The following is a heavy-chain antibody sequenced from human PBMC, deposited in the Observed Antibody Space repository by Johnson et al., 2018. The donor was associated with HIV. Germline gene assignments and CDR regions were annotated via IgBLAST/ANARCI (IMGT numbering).Heavy chain of an antibody. CDR1: GFTFSSYG. CDR3: ARWVGDIVVVPAAADAFDI. CDR2: ISADGTNK. V-gene: IGHV3-30*03. Sequence: QVQLVESGGGVVQPGRSLRLSCAASGFTFSSYGMHWIRQAPGKGLEWVAVISADGTNKNYADSVKGRFTISRDNSKNTLYLQMNSLRAEDTAVYYCARWVGDIVVVPAAADAFDIWGQGTMVTVSS. J-gene: IGHJ3*02. D-gene: IGHD2-2*01.